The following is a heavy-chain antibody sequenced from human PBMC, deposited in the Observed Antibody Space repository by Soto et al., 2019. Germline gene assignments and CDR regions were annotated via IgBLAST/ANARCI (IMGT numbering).Heavy chain of an antibody. J-gene: IGHJ4*01. Sequence: SETLAPTCTVSGGPSSSNHYSCRWIRQPPGKALEWSASIYHSGTTYYNPSLKSRVTISVDTSKNQFSLRLSSVTAADSAVFYCARTESVGYYPYF. CDR3: ARTESVGYYPYF. D-gene: IGHD2-21*01. V-gene: IGHV4-39*07. CDR2: IYHSGTT. CDR1: GGPSSSNHYS.